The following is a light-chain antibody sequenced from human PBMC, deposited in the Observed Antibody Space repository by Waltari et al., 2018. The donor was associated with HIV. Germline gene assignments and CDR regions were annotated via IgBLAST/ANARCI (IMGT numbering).Light chain of an antibody. CDR3: QQYYSYPLT. CDR2: DAS. V-gene: IGKV1-8*01. J-gene: IGKJ4*01. CDR1: QGITSS. Sequence: AIRMTQSTSSFSASTGDRVTITCRASQGITSSLAWYQQKPGKAPKLRIYDASTLQSAVPSRFSGSGSGTDFTLTISCLQSEDFATYCCQQYYSYPLTFGGGTNVEIK.